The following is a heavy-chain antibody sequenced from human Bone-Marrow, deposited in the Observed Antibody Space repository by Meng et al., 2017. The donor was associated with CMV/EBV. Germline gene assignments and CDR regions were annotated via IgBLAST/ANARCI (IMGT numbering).Heavy chain of an antibody. CDR2: IRYDGSNK. J-gene: IGHJ6*02. Sequence: GGSLRLSCAASGFTFSSYGMHWVRQAPGKGLEWVAFIRYDGSNKYYADSVKGRFTISRDNSKNTLYLQMNSLRAEDTAVYYCAKAQMPAVMQLLSTRYGMDVWGQGTTVTGSS. CDR1: GFTFSSYG. V-gene: IGHV3-30*02. CDR3: AKAQMPAVMQLLSTRYGMDV. D-gene: IGHD2-2*01.